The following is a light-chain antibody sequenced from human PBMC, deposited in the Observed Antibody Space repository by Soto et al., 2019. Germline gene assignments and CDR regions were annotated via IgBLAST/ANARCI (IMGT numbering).Light chain of an antibody. V-gene: IGKV2-28*01. Sequence: DILITPYPLSLPVTPGEPASISCRSSHSLLHRNGYNYLDWYLQKPGKAPKLLIYAASSLQSGVPSRFSGSGSATEFTLTISSLQPDDFATYYCKQYNNYWTCGKGNTGDIK. CDR1: HSLLHRNGYNY. J-gene: IGKJ1*01. CDR3: KQYNNYWT. CDR2: AAS.